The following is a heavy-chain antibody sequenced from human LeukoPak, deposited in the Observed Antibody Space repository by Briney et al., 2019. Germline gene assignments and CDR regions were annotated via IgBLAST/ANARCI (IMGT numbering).Heavy chain of an antibody. CDR3: ARDMGENFNWFDP. Sequence: SVKVSCKASGGTFSSYAISWVRQAPGQGLEWMGRIIPILGIANYAQKFQGRVTITADKSTSTAYMELSSLRSEDTAVYYCARDMGENFNWFDPWGHGTLVTVSS. D-gene: IGHD3-16*01. V-gene: IGHV1-69*04. CDR1: GGTFSSYA. J-gene: IGHJ5*02. CDR2: IIPILGIA.